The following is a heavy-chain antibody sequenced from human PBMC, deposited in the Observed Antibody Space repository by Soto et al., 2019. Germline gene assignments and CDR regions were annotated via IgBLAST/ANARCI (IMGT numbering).Heavy chain of an antibody. J-gene: IGHJ6*02. CDR3: ARDWSTQWGTIFGVVITPTYGMAV. D-gene: IGHD3-3*01. Sequence: QVQLVESGGGVVQPGRSLRLSCAASGFTFSSYAMHWVRQAPGKGLEWVAVISYDGSNKYYADSVKGRFTISRDNSKNTLYVQMNSLRAEDKAVYYCARDWSTQWGTIFGVVITPTYGMAVCGQGTTVPVSS. V-gene: IGHV3-30-3*01. CDR1: GFTFSSYA. CDR2: ISYDGSNK.